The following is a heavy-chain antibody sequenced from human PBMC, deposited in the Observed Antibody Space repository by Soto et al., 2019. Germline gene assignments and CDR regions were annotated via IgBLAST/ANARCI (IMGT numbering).Heavy chain of an antibody. J-gene: IGHJ4*02. D-gene: IGHD2-15*01. CDR2: ISYDGSNK. CDR1: GFTFSSYG. CDR3: AKNRLPYCSGGSCYSLDY. V-gene: IGHV3-30*18. Sequence: PGGSLRLSCAASGFTFSSYGMHWVRQAPGKGLEWVAVISYDGSNKYYADSVKGRFTISRDNSKNTLYLQMNSLRAEDTAVYYCAKNRLPYCSGGSCYSLDYWGQGTLVTVSS.